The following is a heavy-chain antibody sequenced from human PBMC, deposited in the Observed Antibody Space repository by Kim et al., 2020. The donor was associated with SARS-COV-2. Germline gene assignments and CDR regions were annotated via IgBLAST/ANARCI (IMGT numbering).Heavy chain of an antibody. D-gene: IGHD3-3*01. CDR2: ISSSSSYI. Sequence: GGSLRLSCAASGFTFSSYSMNWVRQAPGKGLEWVSSISSSSSYIYYADSVKGRFTISRDNAKNSLYLQMNSLRAEDTAVYYCAREVVDFWSGLFQTNYYYGVDVWGQGTTVTVSS. V-gene: IGHV3-21*01. CDR1: GFTFSSYS. CDR3: AREVVDFWSGLFQTNYYYGVDV. J-gene: IGHJ6*02.